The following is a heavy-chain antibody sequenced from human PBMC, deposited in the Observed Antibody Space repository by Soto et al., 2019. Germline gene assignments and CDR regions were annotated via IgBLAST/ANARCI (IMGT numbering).Heavy chain of an antibody. D-gene: IGHD3-16*01. Sequence: GGSLRLSCLASGITVDTNYMSWVRQAPGKGLEWVAVMYGGGDIHYSDSAKGRFTISRDASENTFYLQMDDLRAEDTAVYFCVSRIYTWVFDYWGQGTLVTVSS. J-gene: IGHJ4*01. CDR2: MYGGGDI. CDR3: VSRIYTWVFDY. V-gene: IGHV3-53*01. CDR1: GITVDTNY.